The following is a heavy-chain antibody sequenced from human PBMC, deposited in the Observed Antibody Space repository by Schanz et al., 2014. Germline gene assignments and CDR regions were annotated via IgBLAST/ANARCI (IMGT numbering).Heavy chain of an antibody. J-gene: IGHJ4*02. D-gene: IGHD2-2*01. CDR2: ISSSGNII. V-gene: IGHV3-11*01. CDR1: GFTFSDSF. CDR3: AAHETLSTTACYPS. Sequence: VQLVEYGGGLVQPGESLRLSCSASGFTFSDSFMSWIRQTPGKGLEWLSYISSSGNIIHYADSVKGRFTISRDNAKNSLYLQMTGLRAEDTAVYYCAAHETLSTTACYPSWGQGTLVAVSS.